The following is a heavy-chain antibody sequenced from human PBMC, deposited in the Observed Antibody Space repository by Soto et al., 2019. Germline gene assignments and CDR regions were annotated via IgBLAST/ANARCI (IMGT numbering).Heavy chain of an antibody. CDR2: INHSGST. Sequence: SETLSLTCAVYGGSCSGYYWSWIRQPPGKGLEWIGEINHSGSTNYNPSLKSRVTISVDTSKNQFSLKLSSVTAADTAVYYCARGYEGYWGQGTLVTVSS. D-gene: IGHD3-3*01. J-gene: IGHJ4*02. CDR3: ARGYEGY. CDR1: GGSCSGYY. V-gene: IGHV4-34*01.